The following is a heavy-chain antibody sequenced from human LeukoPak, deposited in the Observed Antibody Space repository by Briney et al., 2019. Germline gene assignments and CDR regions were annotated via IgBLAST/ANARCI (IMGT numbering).Heavy chain of an antibody. CDR1: GLTFSTSG. V-gene: IGHV3-21*06. J-gene: IGHJ4*02. CDR2: IGPTGSDR. Sequence: GGSLRLSCTASGLTFSTSGFNWVRQAPGKGLEWVASIGPTGSDRYHADSIKGRSTISSDNANNFLYLQMNSRRAEDTAVYYCATETNGRHYDYWGQGTLLTVSS. D-gene: IGHD1-14*01. CDR3: ATETNGRHYDY.